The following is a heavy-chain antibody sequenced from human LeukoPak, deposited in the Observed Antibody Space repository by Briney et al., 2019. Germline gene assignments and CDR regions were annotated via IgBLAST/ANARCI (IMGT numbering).Heavy chain of an antibody. CDR3: ARDAQAVRGGGGFDP. D-gene: IGHD3-10*01. V-gene: IGHV3-30*04. CDR1: GFIFNSYA. CDR2: ISSDGSTK. Sequence: PGGSLRLSCPASGFIFNSYAMQWVRQAPGKGLEWVAVISSDGSTKYYTDSVKGRFTISRDNSKNTLYLQMNSLRAVATTVYYWARDAQAVRGGGGFDPWGQGTLVTVSS. J-gene: IGHJ5*02.